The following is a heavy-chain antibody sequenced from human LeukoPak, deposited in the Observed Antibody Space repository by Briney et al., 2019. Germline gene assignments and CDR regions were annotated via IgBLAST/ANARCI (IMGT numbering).Heavy chain of an antibody. D-gene: IGHD7-27*01. CDR1: GGSISSGGYS. J-gene: IGHJ4*02. Sequence: KPSETLSLTCAVSGGSISSGGYSWSWIRQPPGKGLEWIAYIYLGGSTYYNPSLKRRVTISIDTSKHQFSLRLSSVTAADTAVYYCARAPKLGDADFDYWGQGTLVTVSS. V-gene: IGHV4-30-2*01. CDR3: ARAPKLGDADFDY. CDR2: IYLGGST.